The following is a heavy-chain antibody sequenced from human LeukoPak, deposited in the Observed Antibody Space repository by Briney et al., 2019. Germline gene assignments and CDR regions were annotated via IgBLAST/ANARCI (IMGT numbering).Heavy chain of an antibody. CDR1: GGSISSYY. CDR3: AREYYGSGSYVIDY. CDR2: IYYSGST. V-gene: IGHV4-59*12. D-gene: IGHD3-10*01. Sequence: PSETLSLTCTVSGGSISSYYWSWIRQPPGKGLEWIGYIYYSGSTNYNPSLKSRVTISVDTSKNQFSLKLSSVTAADTAVYYCAREYYGSGSYVIDYWGQGTLVTVSS. J-gene: IGHJ4*02.